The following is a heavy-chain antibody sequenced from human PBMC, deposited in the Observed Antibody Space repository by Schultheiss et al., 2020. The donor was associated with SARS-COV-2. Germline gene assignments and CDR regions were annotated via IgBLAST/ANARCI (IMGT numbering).Heavy chain of an antibody. Sequence: GGSLRLSCAASGFTFSDYYMNWIRQVPGKGLEWVAVIWYDANNKYYAVSVKGRFTISRDNSKNSLYLQMNSLRAEDTAVYYCAKDGWNYSPPSNAMDVWGQGTTVTVSS. CDR2: IWYDANNK. J-gene: IGHJ6*02. CDR1: GFTFSDYY. D-gene: IGHD1-7*01. CDR3: AKDGWNYSPPSNAMDV. V-gene: IGHV3-33*06.